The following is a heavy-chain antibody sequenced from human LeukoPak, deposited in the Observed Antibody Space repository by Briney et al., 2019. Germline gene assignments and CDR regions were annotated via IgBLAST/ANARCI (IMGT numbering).Heavy chain of an antibody. CDR2: IQYDGDFK. Sequence: GGSLRLSCAASGFTFDDYAMNWVRQAPGKGLEWVAFIQYDGDFKYYADSVKGRFTISRDNSKNTLYLQMNSLRAEDTAVYYCAKTSDQLLYSKFDYWGQGTLVTVSS. D-gene: IGHD2-2*02. J-gene: IGHJ4*02. CDR3: AKTSDQLLYSKFDY. CDR1: GFTFDDYA. V-gene: IGHV3-30*02.